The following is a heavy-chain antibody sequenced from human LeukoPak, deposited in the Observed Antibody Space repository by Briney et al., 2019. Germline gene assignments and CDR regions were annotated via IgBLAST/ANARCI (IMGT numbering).Heavy chain of an antibody. Sequence: SETLSLTCTVSGDSITNSNYFWGWIRQPPGQGLEWIGEVFYNGNTHYNPSLKSRVIISTDTSKNQFSPTLTAVTASDTAIYYCARRSPLVVVTAAHYYDYWGQGTLVTVSS. V-gene: IGHV4-39*01. D-gene: IGHD2-21*02. J-gene: IGHJ4*02. CDR2: VFYNGNT. CDR3: ARRSPLVVVTAAHYYDY. CDR1: GDSITNSNYF.